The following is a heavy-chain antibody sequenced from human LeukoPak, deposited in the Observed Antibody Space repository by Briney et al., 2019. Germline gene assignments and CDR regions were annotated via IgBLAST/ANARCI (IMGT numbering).Heavy chain of an antibody. V-gene: IGHV1-18*01. CDR1: GYTFTSYG. J-gene: IGHJ4*02. CDR3: ARDDASPGYYYGSGSYYLADY. Sequence: ASVKVSCKASGYTFTSYGISWVRQAPGQRLEWMGWISAYNGSTNYAHKLQGRVTMTTDTSTSTAYMELRSLRSDDTAVYYCARDDASPGYYYGSGSYYLADYWGQGTLVTVSS. CDR2: ISAYNGST. D-gene: IGHD3-10*01.